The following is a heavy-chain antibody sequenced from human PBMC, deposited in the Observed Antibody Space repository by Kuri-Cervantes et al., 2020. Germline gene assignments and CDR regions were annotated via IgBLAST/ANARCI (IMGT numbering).Heavy chain of an antibody. D-gene: IGHD6-13*01. CDR1: GFTFSDYY. CDR2: IGADSKTI. J-gene: IGHJ6*03. Sequence: GGSLRLSCAASGFTFSDYYMSWIRQAPGKGLEWVSSIGADSKTIYYADSVEGRFTISRDNAKTSLSLQMNSLRVEDTAVYYCASPRIGGTAWRYYMDVWGKGTTVTVSS. CDR3: ASPRIGGTAWRYYMDV. V-gene: IGHV3-11*04.